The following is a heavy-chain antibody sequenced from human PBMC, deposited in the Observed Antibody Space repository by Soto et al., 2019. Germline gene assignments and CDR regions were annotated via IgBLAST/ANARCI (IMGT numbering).Heavy chain of an antibody. Sequence: PSETLSLTCTVSGGSISSYYWSWIRQPPGKGLEWIGYIYYSGSTNYYPSLESRVSMFIDTSRNQFSLKLSSVTAADTAVYYCVRGSAANVYRGQGTLVTVSS. J-gene: IGHJ4*02. CDR1: GGSISSYY. D-gene: IGHD2-15*01. V-gene: IGHV4-59*01. CDR3: VRGSAANVY. CDR2: IYYSGST.